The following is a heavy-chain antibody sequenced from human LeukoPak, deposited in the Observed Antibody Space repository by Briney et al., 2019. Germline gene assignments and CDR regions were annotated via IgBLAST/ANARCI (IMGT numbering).Heavy chain of an antibody. V-gene: IGHV3-48*01. CDR3: ARVQAGKWDFDF. Sequence: PGGSLRLSCAASGFAFNTYSMNWVRQAPGKGLEWVSYIRSDSTIINYAESVKGRFTISRDNAKNSLYLQMNSLRAEDTAVYFCARVQAGKWDFDFWGQGTLVTASS. J-gene: IGHJ4*02. CDR2: IRSDSTII. D-gene: IGHD2-8*01. CDR1: GFAFNTYS.